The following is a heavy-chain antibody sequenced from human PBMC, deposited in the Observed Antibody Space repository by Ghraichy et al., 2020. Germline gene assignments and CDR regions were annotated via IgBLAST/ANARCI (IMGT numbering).Heavy chain of an antibody. Sequence: LSLTCAASGFTFSEHYMDWVRQAPGKGLEWVGRSRNKANSYTTDYAASVKGRFTISRDDSKNSLYLQMNSLKTEDTAVYYCAKLGYCVTTTCRGLGNWGQGTLVTVSS. D-gene: IGHD2-2*01. J-gene: IGHJ4*02. CDR2: SRNKANSYTT. CDR3: AKLGYCVTTTCRGLGN. CDR1: GFTFSEHY. V-gene: IGHV3-72*01.